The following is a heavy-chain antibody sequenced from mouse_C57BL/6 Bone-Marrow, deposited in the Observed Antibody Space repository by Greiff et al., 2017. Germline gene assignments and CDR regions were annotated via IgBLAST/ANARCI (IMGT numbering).Heavy chain of an antibody. D-gene: IGHD6-2*01. V-gene: IGHV1-59*01. CDR2: IDPSDSYT. J-gene: IGHJ2*01. Sequence: QVQLQQSGAELVRPGTSVKLSCKASGYTFTSYWMHWVKQRPGQGLEWIGVIDPSDSYTNYNQKFKGKATLTVDTSSSTAYMQLSSLTSEDSAVYYCASLWYWGQGTTLTVSS. CDR3: ASLWY. CDR1: GYTFTSYW.